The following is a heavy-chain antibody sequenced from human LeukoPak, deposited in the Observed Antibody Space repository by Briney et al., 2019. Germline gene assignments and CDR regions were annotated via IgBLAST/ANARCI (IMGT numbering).Heavy chain of an antibody. CDR2: INHSGST. Sequence: PSETLSLTCAVYGGSFSGYYWSWIRQPPGKGLEWIGEINHSGSTNYNPSLKSRVTISVDTSKNQFSLKLSSVTAADTAVYYCARGSGAAARLYYYYYMGVWGKGTTVTVSS. CDR1: GGSFSGYY. J-gene: IGHJ6*03. V-gene: IGHV4-34*01. CDR3: ARGSGAAARLYYYYYMGV. D-gene: IGHD6-13*01.